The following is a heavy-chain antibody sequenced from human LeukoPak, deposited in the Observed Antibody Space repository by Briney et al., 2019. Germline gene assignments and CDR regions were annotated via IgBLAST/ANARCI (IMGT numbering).Heavy chain of an antibody. V-gene: IGHV5-51*01. CDR2: IYPGDSDT. Sequence: KVSCKASGYTFTGYYIHWVRQAPGQGLEWMGIIYPGDSDTRYSPSFQGQVTISADKSINTAYLQWSSLKASDTAMYYCARLKGRQYSGSAFDPWGQGTLVTVSS. CDR3: ARLKGRQYSGSAFDP. D-gene: IGHD5-12*01. CDR1: GYTFTGYY. J-gene: IGHJ5*02.